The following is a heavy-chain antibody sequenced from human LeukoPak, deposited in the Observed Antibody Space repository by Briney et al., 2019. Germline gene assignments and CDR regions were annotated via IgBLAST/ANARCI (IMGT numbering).Heavy chain of an antibody. D-gene: IGHD1-1*01. CDR1: GFTFSSYA. CDR3: AKGSGGATTTIDH. J-gene: IGHJ4*02. Sequence: PGGSLRLSCAASGFTFSSYAMNWVRQAPGKGLEWVSSISYSGSTYYADSVKGRFTISRVNSKSTLYLQMNSLRAEDTALYYCAKGSGGATTTIDHWGQGTLVTASS. V-gene: IGHV3-23*01. CDR2: ISYSGST.